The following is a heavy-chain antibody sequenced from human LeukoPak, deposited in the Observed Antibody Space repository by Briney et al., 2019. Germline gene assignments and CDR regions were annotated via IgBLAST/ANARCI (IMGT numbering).Heavy chain of an antibody. D-gene: IGHD3-22*01. CDR2: TYYRSKWYN. CDR1: GDSVSSNSVA. Sequence: SQTLSLTCAISGDSVSSNSVAWNWIRQSPSRGLEWLGRTYYRSKWYNDYAVSVKSRITINPDTSKNQFSLQLNSVTPEDTAVYYCARGRGYYYDSSDRYYFDYWGQGTLVTVSS. CDR3: ARGRGYYYDSSDRYYFDY. J-gene: IGHJ4*02. V-gene: IGHV6-1*01.